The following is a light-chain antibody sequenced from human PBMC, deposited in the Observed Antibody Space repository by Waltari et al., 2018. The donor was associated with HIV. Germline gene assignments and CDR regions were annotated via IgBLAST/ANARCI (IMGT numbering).Light chain of an antibody. Sequence: EVVMTQSPATLSVSPGERAALACRASQSVSSNLAWYQQKPGQAPRLLIYAASTRATGVLVRISGSGSGTEFTLTISSLQSEDFAVYYCQQYNDWPRTFGQGTKVEIK. CDR1: QSVSSN. CDR3: QQYNDWPRT. J-gene: IGKJ1*01. CDR2: AAS. V-gene: IGKV3-15*01.